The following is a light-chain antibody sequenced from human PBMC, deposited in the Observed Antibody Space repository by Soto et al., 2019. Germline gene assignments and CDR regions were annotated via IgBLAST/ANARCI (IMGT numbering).Light chain of an antibody. CDR2: DAS. V-gene: IGKV3-11*01. CDR1: QSVASY. CDR3: QQRSNWPLT. J-gene: IGKJ4*01. Sequence: EIVLTQSPATLSLSPGERATLSCRASQSVASYLAWYQQRPGQAPRLLIYDASNRATGVPARFSGSGSGIDFTLTISSLEPEDFGLYYCQQRSNWPLTFGGGTKVEIQ.